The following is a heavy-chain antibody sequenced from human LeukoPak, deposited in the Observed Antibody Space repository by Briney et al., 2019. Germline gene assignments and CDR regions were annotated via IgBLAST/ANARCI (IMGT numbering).Heavy chain of an antibody. V-gene: IGHV1-2*02. J-gene: IGHJ4*02. Sequence: APVKVSCKASGYTFTGYYMHWVRQAPGQGLEWMGWINPNSGGTNYAQKFQGRVTMTRDTSISTAYMELSRLRSDDTAVYYCARPQQPVYFLNYWGQGTLVTVSS. CDR3: ARPQQPVYFLNY. D-gene: IGHD6-6*01. CDR1: GYTFTGYY. CDR2: INPNSGGT.